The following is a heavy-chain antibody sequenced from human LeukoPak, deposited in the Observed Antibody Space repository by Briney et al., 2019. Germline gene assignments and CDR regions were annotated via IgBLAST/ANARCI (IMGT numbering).Heavy chain of an antibody. CDR1: GGSISSYY. V-gene: IGHV4-4*07. CDR2: IYTSGIT. Sequence: KPSETLSLTCTVSGGSISSYYWSWIRQPAGKGLEWIGRIYTSGITNYNPSLKSRVTMSVDTSKNQFSLKLSSVTAADTAVYYCAREVYGSGSYSSTDAFDIWGQGTMVTVSS. J-gene: IGHJ3*02. D-gene: IGHD3-10*01. CDR3: AREVYGSGSYSSTDAFDI.